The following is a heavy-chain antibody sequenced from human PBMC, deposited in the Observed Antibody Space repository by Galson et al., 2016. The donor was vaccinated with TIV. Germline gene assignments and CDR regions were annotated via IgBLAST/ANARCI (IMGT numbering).Heavy chain of an antibody. J-gene: IGHJ3*02. CDR2: ISYDGRIE. Sequence: SLRLSCAASGFTFSNYPMHWVRQTPGKGLEWVAVISYDGRIEDYADSVKGRFTISRDDSRNTLYLQMNSLRTEDTALYYCARRHQWLGGSFDIWGQGRVVTVSS. D-gene: IGHD6-19*01. CDR1: GFTFSNYP. CDR3: ARRHQWLGGSFDI. V-gene: IGHV3-30*01.